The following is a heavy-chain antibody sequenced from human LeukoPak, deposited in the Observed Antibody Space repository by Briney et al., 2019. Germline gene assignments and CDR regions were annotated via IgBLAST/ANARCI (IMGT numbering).Heavy chain of an antibody. CDR3: ARDLTRPSPVGVRGVIIDAFDI. Sequence: GGSLRLSCAASGFTFSSYAMHSGRQAPGKGQEYVSAISSNGGSTYYANSVKGRFTISRDNSKTTLYLQMGSLRAEDMAVYYCARDLTRPSPVGVRGVIIDAFDIWGQGTMVTVSS. CDR1: GFTFSSYA. D-gene: IGHD3-10*01. V-gene: IGHV3-64*01. J-gene: IGHJ3*02. CDR2: ISSNGGST.